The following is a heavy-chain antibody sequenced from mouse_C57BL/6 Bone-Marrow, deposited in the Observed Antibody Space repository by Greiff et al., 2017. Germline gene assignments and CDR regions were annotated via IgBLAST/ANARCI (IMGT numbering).Heavy chain of an antibody. D-gene: IGHD2-3*01. CDR3: ARHWLLDY. Sequence: EVMLVESGGDLVKPGGSLKLSCAASGFTFSSYGMSWVRPTPDKRLEWVATISSGGSYTYYPDSVKGRFTISRDNAKNTLYLQMSSLKSEDTAMYYCARHWLLDYWGQGTTLTVSS. V-gene: IGHV5-6*01. CDR1: GFTFSSYG. J-gene: IGHJ2*01. CDR2: ISSGGSYT.